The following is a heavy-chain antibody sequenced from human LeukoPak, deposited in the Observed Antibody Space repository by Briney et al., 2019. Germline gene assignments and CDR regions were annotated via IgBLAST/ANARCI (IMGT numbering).Heavy chain of an antibody. V-gene: IGHV1-2*02. CDR3: ARYYDSSGYPFDY. J-gene: IGHJ4*02. Sequence: ASVKVSCKASGYTFTGYYMHWVRQAPGQGLEWMGWINPNSGGTNYAQKFQGRVTMTRDTSISTAYMELSRLRSDDTAVYYCARYYDSSGYPFDYRGQGTPVTVSS. D-gene: IGHD3-22*01. CDR2: INPNSGGT. CDR1: GYTFTGYY.